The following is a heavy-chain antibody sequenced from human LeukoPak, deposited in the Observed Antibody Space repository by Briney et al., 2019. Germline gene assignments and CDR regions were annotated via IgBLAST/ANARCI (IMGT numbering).Heavy chain of an antibody. CDR3: ASSAKGIAAAVY. D-gene: IGHD6-13*01. CDR2: INHSGST. Sequence: SETLSLTCAVYGGSFSGYYWSWIRQPPGKGLEWIGEINHSGSTNYNPSLKSRVTISVDTSKNQFSLKLSSVTAADTAVYYCASSAKGIAAAVYWGQGTLVTVSS. V-gene: IGHV4-34*01. CDR1: GGSFSGYY. J-gene: IGHJ4*02.